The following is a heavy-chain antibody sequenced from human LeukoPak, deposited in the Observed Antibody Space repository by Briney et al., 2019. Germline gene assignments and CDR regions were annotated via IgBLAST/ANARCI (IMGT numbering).Heavy chain of an antibody. CDR3: AKDRVAAAGLYWYFDL. CDR2: ISGDGDST. J-gene: IGHJ2*01. V-gene: IGHV3-43*02. D-gene: IGHD6-13*01. Sequence: PGGSLRLSCAASGFTFDDYAMHWVRQAPGKGLEWVSLISGDGDSTYYADSVKGRFTISRDNSKSSLYLQMNSLRTEDTALYYCAKDRVAAAGLYWYFDLWGRGTLVTVSS. CDR1: GFTFDDYA.